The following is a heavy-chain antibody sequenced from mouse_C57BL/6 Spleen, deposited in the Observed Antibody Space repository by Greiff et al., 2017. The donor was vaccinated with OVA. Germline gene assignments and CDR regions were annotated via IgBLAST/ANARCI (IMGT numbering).Heavy chain of an antibody. D-gene: IGHD3-3*01. CDR2: IDPSDSYT. V-gene: IGHV1-59*01. CDR3: AREEGLSLAYAMDY. J-gene: IGHJ4*01. CDR1: GYTFTSYW. Sequence: QVQLQQPGAELVRPGTSVKLSCKASGYTFTSYWMHWVKQRPGQGLEWIGVIDPSDSYTNYNQKFKGKATLTVDTSSSTAYMQHSSLTSEDSAVYYCAREEGLSLAYAMDYWGQGTSVTVSS.